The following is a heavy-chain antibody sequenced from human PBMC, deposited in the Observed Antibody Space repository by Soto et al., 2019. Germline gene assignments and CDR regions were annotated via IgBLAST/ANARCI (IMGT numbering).Heavy chain of an antibody. CDR1: GYTLTELS. CDR3: ATSTGTTWFPDY. V-gene: IGHV1-24*01. Sequence: EASVKVSCKVSGYTLTELSMHWVRQAPGKGLEWMGGFDPEDGETIYAQKFQGRVTMTEDTSTDTAYMELSSLRSEDTAVYYCATSTGTTWFPDYWGQGTLVTVSS. J-gene: IGHJ4*02. CDR2: FDPEDGET. D-gene: IGHD1-7*01.